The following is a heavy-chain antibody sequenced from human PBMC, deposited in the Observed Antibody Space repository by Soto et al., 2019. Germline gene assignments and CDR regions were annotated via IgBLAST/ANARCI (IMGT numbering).Heavy chain of an antibody. Sequence: QVQLVQSGAEVKKPGSSLKVSCKASGGTFTNYAFSWVRQAPGQGPEWMGGIIPIFGTPDYAQKFQGRVIIKADQSTRTVSTELNSIRSDDSAVYYWARERSVAYCITTTSPKPFYYSAMDVWGQGTTVTVSS. V-gene: IGHV1-69*12. CDR3: ARERSVAYCITTTSPKPFYYSAMDV. J-gene: IGHJ6*02. CDR1: GGTFTNYA. D-gene: IGHD2-21*01. CDR2: IIPIFGTP.